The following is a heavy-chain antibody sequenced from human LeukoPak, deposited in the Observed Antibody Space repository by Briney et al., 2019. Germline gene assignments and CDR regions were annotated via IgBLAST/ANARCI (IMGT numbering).Heavy chain of an antibody. CDR3: AKGPAADRYFDY. CDR1: GGSISSYY. D-gene: IGHD6-25*01. CDR2: IYHTGKT. V-gene: IGHV4-59*01. J-gene: IGHJ4*02. Sequence: SETLSLTCTVSGGSISSYYCIWIRQPPGKGLEWIGDIYHTGKTNNNPSLKSRVTTSLDTSKNQISLRLSSVTAADTAVYYCAKGPAADRYFDYWGQGAVVTVSS.